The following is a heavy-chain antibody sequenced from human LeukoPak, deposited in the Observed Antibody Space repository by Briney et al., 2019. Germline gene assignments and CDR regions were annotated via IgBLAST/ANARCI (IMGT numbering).Heavy chain of an antibody. V-gene: IGHV3-21*01. CDR3: ARDMLYYGSGSHYLYYYYGMDV. D-gene: IGHD3-10*01. CDR2: ISGSGGET. J-gene: IGHJ6*02. CDR1: GFTFRTLH. Sequence: PGGSLRLSCEGSGFTFRTLHMSWVRQAPGQGLEWVSPISGSGGETHYADSVRGRFTISRDNAQNSLYLQMNSLRAEDTAVYYCARDMLYYGSGSHYLYYYYGMDVWGQGTTVTVSS.